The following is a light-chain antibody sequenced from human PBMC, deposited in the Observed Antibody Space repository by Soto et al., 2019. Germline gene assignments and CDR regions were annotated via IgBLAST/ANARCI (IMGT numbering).Light chain of an antibody. CDR3: QQSYGTPR. V-gene: IGKV1-39*01. J-gene: IGKJ1*01. Sequence: DIHMTQSPSSLSASVGGRATISCRASQSISNFLNWYQHKPGKAPELLIYAASTLQSGVPSRFSGSGAGTDFTLNISSLQTEDFATYYCQQSYGTPRFGQGTKVDI. CDR1: QSISNF. CDR2: AAS.